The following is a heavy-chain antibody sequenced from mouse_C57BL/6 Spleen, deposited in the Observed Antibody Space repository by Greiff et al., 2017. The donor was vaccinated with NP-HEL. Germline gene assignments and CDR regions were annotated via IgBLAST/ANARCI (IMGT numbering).Heavy chain of an antibody. D-gene: IGHD2-5*01. V-gene: IGHV1-82*01. J-gene: IGHJ4*01. CDR3: ARNSGYSNHYAMDY. Sequence: QVQLKQSGPELVKPGASVKISCKASGYAFSSSWMNWVKQRPGKGLEWIGRIYPGDGDTNYNGKFKGKATLTADKSSSTAYMQLSSLTSEDSAVYFCARNSGYSNHYAMDYWGQGTSVTVSS. CDR1: GYAFSSSW. CDR2: IYPGDGDT.